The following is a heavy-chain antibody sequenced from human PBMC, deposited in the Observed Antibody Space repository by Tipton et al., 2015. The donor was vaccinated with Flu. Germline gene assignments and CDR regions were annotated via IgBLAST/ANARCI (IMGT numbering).Heavy chain of an antibody. CDR1: GYTFTSYN. CDR2: IYPAGGGV. V-gene: IGHV1-46*01. CDR3: ARVKGGGICTFDD. D-gene: IGHD2/OR15-2a*01. J-gene: IGHJ3*01. Sequence: QLVQSGAEVKKPGASVKVSCKASGYTFTSYNIHCVRQAPGQGLEWMGIIYPAGGGVSYAQKFQGRVIMTRDKSTATIYMELSSLRSEDTAMYYCARVKGGGICTFDDWGQGTMIIVSS.